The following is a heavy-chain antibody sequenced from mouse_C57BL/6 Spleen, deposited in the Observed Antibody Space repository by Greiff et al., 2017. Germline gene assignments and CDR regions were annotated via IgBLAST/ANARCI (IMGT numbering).Heavy chain of an antibody. D-gene: IGHD2-1*01. CDR3: ARIYYGNGYAMDY. V-gene: IGHV7-3*01. J-gene: IGHJ4*01. CDR1: GFTFTDYY. Sequence: EVKLVESGGGLVQPGGSLSLSCAASGFTFTDYYMSWVRQPPGKALEWLGFIRNKANGYTTEYSASVKGRFTISRDNSQSILYLQMNALRAEDSATYYCARIYYGNGYAMDYWGQGTSVTVSS. CDR2: IRNKANGYTT.